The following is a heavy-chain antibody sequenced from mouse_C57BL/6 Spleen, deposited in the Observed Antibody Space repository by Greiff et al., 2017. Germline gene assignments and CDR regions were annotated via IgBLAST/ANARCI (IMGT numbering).Heavy chain of an antibody. CDR2: IYPGNSDT. CDR1: GYTFTSYW. V-gene: IGHV1-5*01. Sequence: VQLQQSGTVLARPGASVKMSCKTSGYTFTSYWMNWVKQRPGQGLEWIGAIYPGNSDTSYNQKFKGKAKLTAVTSASTAYMELSSLTNEDSAVYYCTRSNWDVKRYFDYWGQGTTLTVSS. J-gene: IGHJ2*01. CDR3: TRSNWDVKRYFDY. D-gene: IGHD4-1*01.